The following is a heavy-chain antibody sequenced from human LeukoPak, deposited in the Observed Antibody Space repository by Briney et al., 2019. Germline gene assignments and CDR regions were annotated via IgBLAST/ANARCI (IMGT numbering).Heavy chain of an antibody. V-gene: IGHV3-23*01. Sequence: GGSLRLTCAASGFTFSNSAMSWVRQAPGKGLEWVSTLSGSGITTYYADSVKGRFTISRDNSKNTLYLQMNSLKAEDTAVYYCAKGIYSSGWSYFDYWGHGTLVTVSS. D-gene: IGHD6-19*01. CDR2: LSGSGITT. CDR1: GFTFSNSA. CDR3: AKGIYSSGWSYFDY. J-gene: IGHJ4*01.